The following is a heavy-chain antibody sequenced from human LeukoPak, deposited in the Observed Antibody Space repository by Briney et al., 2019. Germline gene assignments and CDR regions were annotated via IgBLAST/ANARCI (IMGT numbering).Heavy chain of an antibody. CDR1: GFTFSSYE. J-gene: IGHJ4*02. Sequence: GGSLRLSCAASGFTFSSYEINWVRQAPGKGLEWVSYISSSGSTIKYADSVKGRFTISRGNAKNSLYLQMNSLRAEDTAVYYCAKDTPDSSGYYTNSYYFDYWGQGTLVTVSS. V-gene: IGHV3-48*03. CDR3: AKDTPDSSGYYTNSYYFDY. D-gene: IGHD3-22*01. CDR2: ISSSGSTI.